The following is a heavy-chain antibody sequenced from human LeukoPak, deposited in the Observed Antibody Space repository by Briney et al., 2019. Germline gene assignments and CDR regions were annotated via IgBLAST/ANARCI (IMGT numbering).Heavy chain of an antibody. Sequence: SSETLSLTCTVSGGSISSGGYYWSWIRQHPGKGLEWIGYIYYSGSTYYNPSLKSRVTISVDTSKNQFSLKLSSVTAADTAVYYCARAFWSGYIYYYYGMDVWGQGTTVTVSS. D-gene: IGHD3-3*01. V-gene: IGHV4-31*03. CDR2: IYYSGST. CDR3: ARAFWSGYIYYYYGMDV. CDR1: GGSISSGGYY. J-gene: IGHJ6*02.